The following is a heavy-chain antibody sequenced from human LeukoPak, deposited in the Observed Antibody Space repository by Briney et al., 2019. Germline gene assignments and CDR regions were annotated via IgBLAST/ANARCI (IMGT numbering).Heavy chain of an antibody. V-gene: IGHV1-2*02. J-gene: IGHJ5*02. CDR1: VYTFTGYY. CDR3: ARNTINWFDP. D-gene: IGHD5-24*01. CDR2: INPNSGGT. Sequence: GASVKVSCKASVYTFTGYYMHWVRQAPGQGLEWMGWINPNSGGTNYAQKFQGRVSMTRDTSISTAYMELSRLRSDDTAVYHCARNTINWFDPWGQGVLVTVSS.